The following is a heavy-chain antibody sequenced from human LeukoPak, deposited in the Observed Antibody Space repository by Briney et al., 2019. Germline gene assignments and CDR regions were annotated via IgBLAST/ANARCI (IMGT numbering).Heavy chain of an antibody. D-gene: IGHD2-2*01. CDR2: ISSSGSTI. Sequence: GGSLRLSCAASGFTFSDYYMSSIRQAPGKGLERVSYISSSGSTIYYADTLTGRFTTSRDNAKNSLYLQMNSLRAEDPAVYYCARNGRRTSDVWGQGTTVTVSS. V-gene: IGHV3-11*01. J-gene: IGHJ6*02. CDR3: ARNGRRTSDV. CDR1: GFTFSDYY.